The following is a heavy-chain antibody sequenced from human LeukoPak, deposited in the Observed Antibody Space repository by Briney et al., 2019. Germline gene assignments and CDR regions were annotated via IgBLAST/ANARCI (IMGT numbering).Heavy chain of an antibody. V-gene: IGHV1-3*03. D-gene: IGHD3-3*01. CDR3: ARSNYDLWSGRPYFDY. J-gene: IGHJ4*02. CDR1: GYTFTSYA. CDR2: INAGNGNT. Sequence: ASVKVSCKASGYTFTSYAMHWVRQAPGQRLEWMGWINAGNGNTKYSQEFQGRVTITRDTSASTAYMELSSLRSEDMAVYYCARSNYDLWSGRPYFDYWGQGTLVTVSS.